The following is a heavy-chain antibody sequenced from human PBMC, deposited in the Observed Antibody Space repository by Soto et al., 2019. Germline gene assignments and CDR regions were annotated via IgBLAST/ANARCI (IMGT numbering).Heavy chain of an antibody. V-gene: IGHV4-30-4*01. CDR3: ARTNYDYVWGSYRFDY. J-gene: IGHJ4*02. D-gene: IGHD3-16*02. Sequence: SETLSLTCTVSGASIRSTDCYWSWIRQAPGKGLEWIGYVYYTGSTYYNPSLMSRLTISEGTSESQFSLKLSSVTAADTAVYYCARTNYDYVWGSYRFDYWGQGTLVTVSS. CDR2: VYYTGST. CDR1: GASIRSTDCY.